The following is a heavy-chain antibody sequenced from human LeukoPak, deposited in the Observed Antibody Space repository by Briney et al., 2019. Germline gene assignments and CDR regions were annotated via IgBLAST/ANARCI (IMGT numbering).Heavy chain of an antibody. V-gene: IGHV3-7*01. J-gene: IGHJ6*03. Sequence: GSLRLSCAASGFTFSSYWMSWVRQAPGKGLEWVANIKQDGSEKYYVDSVKGRFTISRDNAKNSLYLQMNSLRAEDTAVYYCARYYDFWSSYSSYYYMDVWGKGTTVTVSS. CDR2: IKQDGSEK. CDR3: ARYYDFWSSYSSYYYMDV. CDR1: GFTFSSYW. D-gene: IGHD3-3*01.